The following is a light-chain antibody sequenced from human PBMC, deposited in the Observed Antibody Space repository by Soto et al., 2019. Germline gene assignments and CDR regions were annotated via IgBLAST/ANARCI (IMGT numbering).Light chain of an antibody. CDR1: QGISSW. CDR3: QQANTFPYT. CDR2: SIS. Sequence: TQMTQSPSSVSASVGDRVTITCRASQGISSWLAWYQQKPGKAPKLLIYSISNLQSGVPSRFTGSGSGTEFTLTIRSVQPEDFATYYCQQANTFPYTFGQGTKL. J-gene: IGKJ2*01. V-gene: IGKV1-12*01.